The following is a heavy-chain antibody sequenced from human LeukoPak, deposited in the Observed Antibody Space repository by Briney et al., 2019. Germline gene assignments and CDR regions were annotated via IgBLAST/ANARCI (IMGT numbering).Heavy chain of an antibody. CDR1: GYSFTSYW. CDR3: ARCRGYDFWSGFHAFDI. J-gene: IGHJ3*02. CDR2: IYPGDSDI. V-gene: IGHV5-51*01. Sequence: GESLKISCKGSGYSFTSYWIGWVRQMPGKGLEWMALIYPGDSDIRYSPSFQGQVTISADKSISTAYLQWSSLKASDTAMYYCARCRGYDFWSGFHAFDIWGQGTMVTVSS. D-gene: IGHD3-3*01.